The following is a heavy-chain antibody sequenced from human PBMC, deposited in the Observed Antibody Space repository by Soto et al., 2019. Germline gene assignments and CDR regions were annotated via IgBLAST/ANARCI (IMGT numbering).Heavy chain of an antibody. CDR1: GGSFSGDY. V-gene: IGHV4-34*01. D-gene: IGHD2-15*01. J-gene: IGHJ4*02. CDR3: ALKKRAATPFDS. Sequence: PSETLSLTCAVYGGSFSGDYWSWIRQPPGKGLEWIGKIHHSGRTNYNPSLKSRVTISADTSKNQLSLKLSSVTAADTAVYYCALKKRAATPFDSGGQGPLVTVP. CDR2: IHHSGRT.